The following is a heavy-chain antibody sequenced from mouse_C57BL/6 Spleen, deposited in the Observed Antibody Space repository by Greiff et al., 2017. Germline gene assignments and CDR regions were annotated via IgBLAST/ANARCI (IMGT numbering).Heavy chain of an antibody. V-gene: IGHV5-9*01. D-gene: IGHD1-1*01. CDR1: GFTFSSYT. CDR3: ARHDLLLRYFDY. CDR2: ISGGGGNT. J-gene: IGHJ2*01. Sequence: EVMLVESGGGLVKPGGSLKLSCAASGFTFSSYTMSWVRQTPEKRLEWVATISGGGGNTYYPASVKGRFTISRDNAKNTLYLQMSSLRSEDTALYYCARHDLLLRYFDYWGPGTTLTVSS.